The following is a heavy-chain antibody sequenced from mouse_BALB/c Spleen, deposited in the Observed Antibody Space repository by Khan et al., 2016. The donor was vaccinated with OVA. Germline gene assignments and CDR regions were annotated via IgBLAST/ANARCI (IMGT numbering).Heavy chain of an antibody. J-gene: IGHJ3*01. V-gene: IGHV1-4*01. CDR2: INPSTDYA. Sequence: VQLQESGAELARPGASVKMSCKTSGYTFTNYMMHWVKQRPGQGLEWIGYINPSTDYANYNQKFKDKATLTADKSSSTAYMQLSSLTSEDFAVYYCASYYRYPAWFAYWGQGTLVTVSA. CDR3: ASYYRYPAWFAY. CDR1: GYTFTNYM. D-gene: IGHD2-14*01.